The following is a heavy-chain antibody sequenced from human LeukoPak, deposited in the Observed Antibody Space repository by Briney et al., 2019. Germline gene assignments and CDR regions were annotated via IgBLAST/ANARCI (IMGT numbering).Heavy chain of an antibody. J-gene: IGHJ4*02. CDR3: ARDSAERAWDY. D-gene: IGHD6-25*01. CDR2: IYSSGST. V-gene: IGHV4-4*07. Sequence: PSETLSLTCTVSGGSISNYYWTWIRQPAGKGLEWIGRIYSSGSTNYNSSLKSRVIMSVDTSKNQFSLNLTSVTAADTAVYYCARDSAERAWDYWGQGTLATVSS. CDR1: GGSISNYY.